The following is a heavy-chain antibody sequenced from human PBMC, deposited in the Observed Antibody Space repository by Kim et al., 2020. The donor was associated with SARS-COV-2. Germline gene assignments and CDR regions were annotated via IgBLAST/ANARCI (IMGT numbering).Heavy chain of an antibody. J-gene: IGHJ6*02. CDR1: GFTFDDYA. D-gene: IGHD6-19*01. CDR2: ISGDGGST. Sequence: GGSLRLSCAASGFTFDDYAMHWVRQAPGKGLEWVSLISGDGGSTYYADSVKGRFTISRDNSKNSLYLQMNSLRTEDTALYYCAKAFPGIAVAGTLVIYYYGMDVWGQGTTVTVSS. CDR3: AKAFPGIAVAGTLVIYYYGMDV. V-gene: IGHV3-43*02.